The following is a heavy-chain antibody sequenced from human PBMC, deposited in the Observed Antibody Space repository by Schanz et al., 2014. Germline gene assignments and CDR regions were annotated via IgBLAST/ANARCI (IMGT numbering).Heavy chain of an antibody. CDR1: GFAFSVYG. CDR3: AREQIMAAAGLVDY. Sequence: QVQLVESGGGVVQPGGSLRLSCAASGFAFSVYGMHWVRQAPGKGPEWVAVIWSDGSTKYYADSVKGRFTISRDNSKNTLYLQMNSLRADDTAVYYCAREQIMAAAGLVDYWGQGTLVTVSS. D-gene: IGHD6-13*01. J-gene: IGHJ4*02. CDR2: IWSDGSTK. V-gene: IGHV3-33*01.